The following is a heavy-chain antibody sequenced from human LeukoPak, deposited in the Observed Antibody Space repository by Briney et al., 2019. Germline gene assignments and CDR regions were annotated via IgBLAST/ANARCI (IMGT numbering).Heavy chain of an antibody. CDR1: GYSISSGYY. Sequence: SQTLSLTCTVSGYSISSGYYWGWIRQPPGKGLEWIGSIYHSGSTYYNSSLKSRVTMSLDTSKNQFSLKLSSVTAADTAVYYCAPGIFDWLTREEYYFDYWGQGTLVTVSS. J-gene: IGHJ4*02. CDR3: APGIFDWLTREEYYFDY. CDR2: IYHSGST. D-gene: IGHD3-9*01. V-gene: IGHV4-38-2*02.